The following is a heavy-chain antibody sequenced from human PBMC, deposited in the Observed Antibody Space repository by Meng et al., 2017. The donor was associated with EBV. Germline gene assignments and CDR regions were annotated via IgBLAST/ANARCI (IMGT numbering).Heavy chain of an antibody. CDR1: GGTFSSYA. V-gene: IGHV1-69*06. CDR2: IIPIFGTA. D-gene: IGHD1-26*01. J-gene: IGHJ5*02. Sequence: VRVVQAGVGGKKPGSSVQVSCKASGGTFSSYAISWVRQAPGQGLEWMGGIIPIFGTANYAQKFQGRVTITADKSTSTAYMELSSLRSEDTAVYYCARDRWEPKGKGWFDPWGQGTLVTVSS. CDR3: ARDRWEPKGKGWFDP.